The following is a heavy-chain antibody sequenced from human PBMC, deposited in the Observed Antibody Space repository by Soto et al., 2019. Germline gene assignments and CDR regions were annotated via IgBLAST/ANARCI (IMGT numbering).Heavy chain of an antibody. CDR3: ARDLIYYDSSRHPGLGL. CDR1: GYTFTSYY. CDR2: INPSGGST. D-gene: IGHD3-22*01. J-gene: IGHJ2*01. Sequence: ASVKVSCKASGYTFTSYYMHWVRQAPGQGLEWMGIINPSGGSTSYAQKFQGRVTMTRDTSTSTVYMELSSLRSEDTAVYYCARDLIYYDSSRHPGLGLWGRGTLVTVSS. V-gene: IGHV1-46*01.